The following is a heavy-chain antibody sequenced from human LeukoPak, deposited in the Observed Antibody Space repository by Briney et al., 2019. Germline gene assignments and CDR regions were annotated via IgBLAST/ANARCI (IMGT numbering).Heavy chain of an antibody. CDR2: FDPEDGET. J-gene: IGHJ5*02. CDR1: GYTLTDFS. CDR3: ATDRWFPQNCFDP. Sequence: ASVKVSCKVSGYTLTDFSMHWVRQAPGKGLEWMGGFDPEDGETIYAQKFQGRVTMTEHTSTDTAYMELSSLRSDAPAVSYGATDRWFPQNCFDPWGQGTLVTVSS. D-gene: IGHD3-10*01. V-gene: IGHV1-24*01.